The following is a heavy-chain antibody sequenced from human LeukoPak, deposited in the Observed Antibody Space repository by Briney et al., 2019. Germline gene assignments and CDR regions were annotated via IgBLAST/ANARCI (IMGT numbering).Heavy chain of an antibody. CDR3: ARVEQLVLPPGYYYGMDV. Sequence: SETLSLTCAVYGGSFSGYYWSWIRQPPGKGLEWIGEINHSGSTNYNPSLKRRVTISVDTSKNQFSLKLSSVTAADTAVYYCARVEQLVLPPGYYYGMDVWGQGTTVTVSS. V-gene: IGHV4-34*01. CDR1: GGSFSGYY. J-gene: IGHJ6*02. CDR2: INHSGST. D-gene: IGHD6-6*01.